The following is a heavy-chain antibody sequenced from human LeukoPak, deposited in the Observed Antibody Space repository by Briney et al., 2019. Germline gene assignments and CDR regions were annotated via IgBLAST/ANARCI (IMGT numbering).Heavy chain of an antibody. CDR2: IIPIFGTA. Sequence: RASVKVSCKASGGTFSSYAISWVRQAPGQGLEWMGGIIPIFGTANYAQKFQGRVTITADESTSTAYMELSSLRSEDTAVYYCARDRWIVVVPAAISGDAFDIWGQGTMVTVSS. CDR3: ARDRWIVVVPAAISGDAFDI. D-gene: IGHD2-2*02. J-gene: IGHJ3*02. CDR1: GGTFSSYA. V-gene: IGHV1-69*13.